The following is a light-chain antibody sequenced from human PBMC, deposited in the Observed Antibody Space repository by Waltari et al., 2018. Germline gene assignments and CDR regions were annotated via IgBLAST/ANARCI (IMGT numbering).Light chain of an antibody. CDR1: QSVTTL. CDR2: DAS. V-gene: IGKV3-11*01. Sequence: EIVLTQSPATVSLSPGESATLSCRASQSVTTLLAWYQQRPGQAPRLLIYDASNRATGIPASFSGSGFGTGFTLTISNLDPEDSAIYYCQQRSSWGFTFGPGTKVEIK. J-gene: IGKJ3*01. CDR3: QQRSSWGFT.